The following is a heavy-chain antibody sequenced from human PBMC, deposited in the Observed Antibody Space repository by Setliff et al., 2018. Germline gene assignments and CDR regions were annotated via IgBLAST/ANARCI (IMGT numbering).Heavy chain of an antibody. V-gene: IGHV4-38-2*01. D-gene: IGHD2-15*01. Sequence: PSETLSLTCDDSGASISSGHYWGWIRQPPGKGLEWIATIYHKGRAYFNPSLQSRVTMSLDRSKNQFSLRLTSVTASDTAVYYCGSPRRDELDSPFDPFDIWG. CDR1: GASISSGHY. CDR3: GSPRRDELDSPFDPFDI. CDR2: IYHKGRA. J-gene: IGHJ3*02.